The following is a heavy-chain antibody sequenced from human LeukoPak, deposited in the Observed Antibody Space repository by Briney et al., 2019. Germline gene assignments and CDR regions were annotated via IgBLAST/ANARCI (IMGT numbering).Heavy chain of an antibody. CDR3: TTGLIGNQDIKTPTDYYDSSGDHFDY. CDR2: IKSKTDGGTT. D-gene: IGHD3-22*01. V-gene: IGHV3-15*01. Sequence: GGSLRPSRAASGFTFSKAWMSGVRQAPRQGLEWVGRIKSKTDGGTTDYPPPVKGRFTISRDDSKNTLYLQMNRLKTEDTAVYYCTTGLIGNQDIKTPTDYYDSSGDHFDYWGQGTLVTVSS. CDR1: GFTFSKAW. J-gene: IGHJ4*02.